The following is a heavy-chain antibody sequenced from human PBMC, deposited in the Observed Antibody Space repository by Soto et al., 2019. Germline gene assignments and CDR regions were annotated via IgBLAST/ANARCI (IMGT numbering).Heavy chain of an antibody. D-gene: IGHD6-13*01. Sequence: ASVKVSCKASGYSFTSYGISWVRQAPGQGLEWMGWISAYNGNTNYAQKLQGRVTMTTDTSTSTAYMELRSLRSDDTAVYYCPTDGPAAAGTRWFDPWGQGTLVTVSS. CDR3: PTDGPAAAGTRWFDP. CDR2: ISAYNGNT. J-gene: IGHJ5*02. CDR1: GYSFTSYG. V-gene: IGHV1-18*01.